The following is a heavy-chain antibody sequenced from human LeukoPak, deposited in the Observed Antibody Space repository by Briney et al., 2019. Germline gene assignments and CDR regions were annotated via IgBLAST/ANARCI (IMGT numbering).Heavy chain of an antibody. J-gene: IGHJ4*02. V-gene: IGHV4-39*01. CDR2: IYYSGST. Sequence: SETLSLTCTVSGGSISSSSYYWGWIRQPPGKGLEWIGSIYYSGSTYYNPSLKSRVTISVDTSKNQFSLKLSSVTAADTAVYYCARGGGRPLDYWGQGTLVTVSS. CDR3: ARGGGRPLDY. CDR1: GGSISSSSYY.